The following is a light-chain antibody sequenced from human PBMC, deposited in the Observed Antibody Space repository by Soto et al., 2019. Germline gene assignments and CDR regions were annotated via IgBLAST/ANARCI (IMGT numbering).Light chain of an antibody. J-gene: IGLJ3*02. CDR3: SSYAGSSWV. CDR2: DVT. CDR1: SSDIGDYDF. V-gene: IGLV2-11*01. Sequence: QSALTQPRSVSGFPGQSVTISCTGTSSDIGDYDFVSWYEQHPGKAPKLMIYDVTKRPSGVPDRFSGSKSGTTASLTVSGLQAEDEADYYCSSYAGSSWVFGGGTKLTVL.